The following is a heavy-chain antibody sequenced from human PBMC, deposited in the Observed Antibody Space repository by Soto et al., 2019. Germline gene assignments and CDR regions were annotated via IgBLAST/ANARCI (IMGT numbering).Heavy chain of an antibody. CDR2: LTVSGALT. CDR3: VKDTQSLETDFDS. V-gene: IGHV3-23*01. J-gene: IGHJ4*02. CDR1: GFPFGAHG. D-gene: IGHD1-1*01. Sequence: GGSLRLSCAASGFPFGAHGMAWVRQSPGKGLEWVSSLTVSGALTYYIESVKGRFTISRDNSEHTLYLQMNNLKADGTAIYYCVKDTQSLETDFDSWGPGTLVTVSS.